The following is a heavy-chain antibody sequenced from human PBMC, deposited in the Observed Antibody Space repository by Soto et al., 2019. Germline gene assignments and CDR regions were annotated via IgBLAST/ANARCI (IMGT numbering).Heavy chain of an antibody. CDR1: GGSFKDYA. J-gene: IGHJ5*01. CDR3: ARDKMSSLVVETPHLFES. Sequence: QVQLVQSGAEVKKPGSSVKVSFMTSGGSFKDYAISWVQQAPGQGLEWMGGIVPVYGTTKYAQKFQGRVTITADEATSTAYLVLSSLRSEDTALYFCARDKMSSLVVETPHLFESWGQGTLVTVSS. V-gene: IGHV1-69*12. CDR2: IVPVYGTT. D-gene: IGHD2-15*01.